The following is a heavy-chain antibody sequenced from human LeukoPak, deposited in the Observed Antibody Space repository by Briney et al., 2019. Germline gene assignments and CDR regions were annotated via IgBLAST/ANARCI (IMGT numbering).Heavy chain of an antibody. Sequence: ASVKVACKVSGYTFTSYGISWVRQAPEQVLEWIGWISPYNGHTNYAQPFQDRVTMTTHTSTHSGYMELTSLRSTHTAIYYCARVKFGVSFDSWGQGTLVTVSS. V-gene: IGHV1-18*01. CDR2: ISPYNGHT. D-gene: IGHD3-10*01. CDR3: ARVKFGVSFDS. CDR1: GYTFTSYG. J-gene: IGHJ4*02.